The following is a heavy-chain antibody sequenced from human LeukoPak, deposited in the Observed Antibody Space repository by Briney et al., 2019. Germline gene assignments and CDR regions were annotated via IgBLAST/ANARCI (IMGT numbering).Heavy chain of an antibody. V-gene: IGHV3-74*01. D-gene: IGHD1-1*01. CDR3: TREKRVPLWEVQLSIHDAFDI. Sequence: QSGGSLRLSCAASGFTFSSYWMHWVRQAPGKGLVWVSHINNDGSSTTYADSVKGRFTISRDNAKNTLYLQMNSLRADDTAVYYCTREKRVPLWEVQLSIHDAFDIWGQGTMVTVSS. CDR2: INNDGSST. J-gene: IGHJ3*02. CDR1: GFTFSSYW.